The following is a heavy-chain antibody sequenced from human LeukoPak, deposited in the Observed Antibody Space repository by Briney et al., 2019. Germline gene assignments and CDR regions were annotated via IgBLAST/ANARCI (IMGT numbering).Heavy chain of an antibody. CDR3: ARDYYDSCGYYSAAFDY. Sequence: GGSLRLSCAASGFTFSNYWMHWVRQAPGKGLEWVSRISSDGTITTYAGSVKGRFTISRDNAKNTLYLQMNSLRAEDTAVYYCARDYYDSCGYYSAAFDYWGQGTLVTVSS. D-gene: IGHD3-22*01. CDR2: ISSDGTIT. CDR1: GFTFSNYW. V-gene: IGHV3-74*03. J-gene: IGHJ4*02.